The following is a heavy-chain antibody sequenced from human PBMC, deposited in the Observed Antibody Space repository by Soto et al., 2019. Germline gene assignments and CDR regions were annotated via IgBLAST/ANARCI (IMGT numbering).Heavy chain of an antibody. Sequence: GGSLRLSCAASGFTFSSYSMNWVRQAPGKGLEWVSYISSGSSTIYYADSVKGRFTISRDNAKNSLYLQMNSLRDEDTAVYYCARGGDYWGYYYYYYGMDVWGQGTTVTVSS. CDR2: ISSGSSTI. CDR3: ARGGDYWGYYYYYYGMDV. CDR1: GFTFSSYS. D-gene: IGHD7-27*01. J-gene: IGHJ6*02. V-gene: IGHV3-48*02.